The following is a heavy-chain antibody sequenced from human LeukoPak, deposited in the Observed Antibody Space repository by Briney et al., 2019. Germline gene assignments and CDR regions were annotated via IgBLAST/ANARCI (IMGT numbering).Heavy chain of an antibody. Sequence: SETLSLTCAVYGGSFSGYYWSWIRQPPGKGLEWIGEISHSGSTNYNPSLKSRVTISVDTSKNQFSLKLSSVTAADTAVYYCARGRICDYWGQGTLVTVSS. V-gene: IGHV4-34*01. D-gene: IGHD2-21*01. CDR3: ARGRICDY. CDR1: GGSFSGYY. J-gene: IGHJ4*02. CDR2: ISHSGST.